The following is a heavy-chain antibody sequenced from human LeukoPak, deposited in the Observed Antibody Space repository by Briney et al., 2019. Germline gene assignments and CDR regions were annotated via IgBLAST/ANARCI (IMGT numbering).Heavy chain of an antibody. CDR1: GFTFSSYA. D-gene: IGHD6-19*01. Sequence: GRSLRLSCAASGFTFSSYAMHWVRQAPGKGLERVAVISYDGSNKYYADSVKGRFTISRDNSRNTLYLQMNSLRAEDTAVYYCARDLKQWLVTSVDYWGQGTLVTVSS. V-gene: IGHV3-30-3*01. CDR2: ISYDGSNK. CDR3: ARDLKQWLVTSVDY. J-gene: IGHJ4*02.